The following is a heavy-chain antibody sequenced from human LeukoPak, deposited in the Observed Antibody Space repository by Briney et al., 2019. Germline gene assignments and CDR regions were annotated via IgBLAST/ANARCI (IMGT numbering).Heavy chain of an antibody. Sequence: GGSLRLSCAASGFIFSSYAMHWVRQAPGKGLEYVSAISSNGGSTYYANSVKGRFTISRDNSRNTLYLQTGSLRAEDMAVYYCARGTSGTEGRYFDYWGQGTLVTVSS. CDR1: GFIFSSYA. V-gene: IGHV3-64*01. J-gene: IGHJ4*02. CDR3: ARGTSGTEGRYFDY. D-gene: IGHD1-26*01. CDR2: ISSNGGST.